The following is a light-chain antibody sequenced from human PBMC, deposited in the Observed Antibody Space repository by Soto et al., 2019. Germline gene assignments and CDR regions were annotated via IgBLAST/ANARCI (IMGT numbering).Light chain of an antibody. CDR1: QSVSSN. V-gene: IGKV3-20*01. CDR3: QRYSSSPLT. J-gene: IGKJ4*01. Sequence: EIVMKQSPATLSVYPGERATLSCRASQSVSSNLAWYQQKPGQAPRLLIYGASSRATAIPDRFSGIGSGTDFTLTISRLEPEDFAVYYCQRYSSSPLTFGGGTKVDIK. CDR2: GAS.